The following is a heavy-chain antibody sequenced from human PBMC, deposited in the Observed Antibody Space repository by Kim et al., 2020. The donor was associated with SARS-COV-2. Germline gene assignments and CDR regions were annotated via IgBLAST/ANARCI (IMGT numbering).Heavy chain of an antibody. D-gene: IGHD2-15*01. Sequence: SETLSLTCTVSGASISNNNYYWGWIRQPPGTGLEWIGSISYRGRTNYNPSLKSRLTISLDTPNNQFSLKLSSVTAPDTAVYYCARQYCSRSGCSSVDWFDSWGQGILVIVSS. J-gene: IGHJ5*01. V-gene: IGHV4-39*01. CDR1: GASISNNNYY. CDR2: ISYRGRT. CDR3: ARQYCSRSGCSSVDWFDS.